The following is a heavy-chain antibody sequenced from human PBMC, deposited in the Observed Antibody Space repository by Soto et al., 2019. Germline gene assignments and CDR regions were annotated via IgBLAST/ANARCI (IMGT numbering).Heavy chain of an antibody. CDR3: AREGPGIVATKYFQH. V-gene: IGHV4-34*01. CDR2: INHSGST. CDR1: GGSFSGYY. J-gene: IGHJ1*01. Sequence: QVQLQQWGAGLLKPSETLSLTCAVYGGSFSGYYWSWIRQPPGKGLEWIGEINHSGSTNYNPSRKSRVTISVDTSKSQFALKLSSVTAAETAVYCCAREGPGIVATKYFQHWGPGTLGTGSS. D-gene: IGHD5-12*01.